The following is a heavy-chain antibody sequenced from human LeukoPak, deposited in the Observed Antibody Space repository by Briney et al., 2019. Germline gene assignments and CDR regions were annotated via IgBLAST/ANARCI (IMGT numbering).Heavy chain of an antibody. Sequence: GGSLRLSCAASEFTFSTYSMNWVRQTPGKGLGWVSIISSSSDDIHYADSVKGRFTISRDNAKNSLYLQMNSLRAEDTAVYYCARGETSDTRHLDYWGQGTLVTVSS. CDR2: ISSSSDDI. J-gene: IGHJ4*02. D-gene: IGHD1-1*01. CDR3: ARGETSDTRHLDY. CDR1: EFTFSTYS. V-gene: IGHV3-21*06.